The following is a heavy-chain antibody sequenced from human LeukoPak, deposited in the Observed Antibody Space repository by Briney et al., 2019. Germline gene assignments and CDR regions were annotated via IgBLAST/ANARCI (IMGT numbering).Heavy chain of an antibody. CDR2: IYSGGST. Sequence: PGGSLRLSCAASEFSVGSNYMTWVRQAPGKGLEWVSLIYSGGSTYYADSVKGRFTISRDNSKNTLYLQMSILRAEDTAVYYCARGTSGYHNPGGQGTLVTVSS. D-gene: IGHD5-12*01. V-gene: IGHV3-66*01. CDR1: EFSVGSNY. J-gene: IGHJ4*02. CDR3: ARGTSGYHNP.